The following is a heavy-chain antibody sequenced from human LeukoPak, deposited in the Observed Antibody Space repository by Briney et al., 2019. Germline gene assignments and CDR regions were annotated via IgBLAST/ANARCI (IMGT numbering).Heavy chain of an antibody. J-gene: IGHJ6*02. CDR3: ARNNDMDV. CDR1: GFTFSSYS. D-gene: IGHD1/OR15-1a*01. CDR2: VDKDGSEK. V-gene: IGHV3-7*03. Sequence: GGSLRLSCAASGFTFSSYSMTWVRQAPGKGPEWVANVDKDGSEKYYVDSVKGRFTISRDTAKNSLYLQMNNLRAEDTALYYCARNNDMDVWGQGTTVIVSS.